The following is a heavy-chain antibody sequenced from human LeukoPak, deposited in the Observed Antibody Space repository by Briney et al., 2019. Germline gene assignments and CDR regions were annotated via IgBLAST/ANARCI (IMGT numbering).Heavy chain of an antibody. CDR2: VSGSGGST. D-gene: IGHD6-13*01. V-gene: IGHV3-23*01. CDR3: AKDSVNGNSSPLYYFDY. CDR1: GFTFSTYA. J-gene: IGHJ4*02. Sequence: GSLRLSCAASGFTFSTYAMSWVCQAPGKGLEWVSGVSGSGGSTYYADSVKGRFTISRDNSKNTLYLQMNSLRAEDTAVYYCAKDSVNGNSSPLYYFDYWGQGTLVTVSS.